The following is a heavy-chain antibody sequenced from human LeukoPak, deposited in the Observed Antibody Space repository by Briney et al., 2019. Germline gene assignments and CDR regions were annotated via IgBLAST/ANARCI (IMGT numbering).Heavy chain of an antibody. J-gene: IGHJ4*02. D-gene: IGHD3-22*01. Sequence: PSETLSLTCAVYGGSFSGYYWSWIRQPPGKGLEWIGEINHSGSTNYNPSLKSRVTISVDTSKNQFSLKLSSVTAADTAVYYCARLQYYHDSSGYWYYFDYWGQGTLVTVSS. V-gene: IGHV4-34*01. CDR3: ARLQYYHDSSGYWYYFDY. CDR1: GGSFSGYY. CDR2: INHSGST.